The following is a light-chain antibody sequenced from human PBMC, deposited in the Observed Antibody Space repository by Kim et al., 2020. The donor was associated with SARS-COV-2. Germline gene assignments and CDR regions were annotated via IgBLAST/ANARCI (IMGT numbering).Light chain of an antibody. V-gene: IGKV1-5*01. CDR3: QQYNSYRT. CDR2: DAS. CDR1: QSISSW. J-gene: IGKJ1*01. Sequence: LSASVGDRVTITCRASQSISSWLAWYQQKPGKAPKLLIYDASSLESGVPSRFSGSGSGTEFTLTISSLQPDDFATYYCQQYNSYRTFGQGTKLEIK.